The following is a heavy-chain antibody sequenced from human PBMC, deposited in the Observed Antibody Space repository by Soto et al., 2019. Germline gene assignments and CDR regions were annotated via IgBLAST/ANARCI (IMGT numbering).Heavy chain of an antibody. V-gene: IGHV4-31*03. CDR2: IYYSGSP. CDR3: AREWRDYYFDY. J-gene: IGHJ4*02. CDR1: GGSISSGGYY. Sequence: QVQLQESGPGLVKPSQTLSLTCTVSGGSISSGGYYWSWIRQHPGKGLEWIGYIYYSGSPYYNPSLKSRXTXSXXTSKHLFSLKLSSVTAADTAVYYCAREWRDYYFDYWGQGTLVTVSS.